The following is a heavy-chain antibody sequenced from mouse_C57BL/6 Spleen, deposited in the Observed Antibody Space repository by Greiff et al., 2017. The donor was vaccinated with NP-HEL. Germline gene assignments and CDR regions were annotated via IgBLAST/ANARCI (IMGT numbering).Heavy chain of an antibody. Sequence: QVQLKQSGPELVKPGASVKISCKASGYAFSSSWMNWVKQRPGKGLEWIGRIYPGDGDTNYNGKFKGKATLTADKSSSTAYMQLSSLTSEDSAVYFCARGDYEYFDYWGQGTTLTVSS. CDR1: GYAFSSSW. CDR3: ARGDYEYFDY. CDR2: IYPGDGDT. V-gene: IGHV1-82*01. J-gene: IGHJ2*01. D-gene: IGHD1-1*01.